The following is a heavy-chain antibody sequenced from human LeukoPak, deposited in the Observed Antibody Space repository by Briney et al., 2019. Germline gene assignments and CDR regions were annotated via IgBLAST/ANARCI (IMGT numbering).Heavy chain of an antibody. CDR1: GGSISSYY. V-gene: IGHV4-59*01. Sequence: SETLSLTCTVSGGSISSYYWSWIRQPPGKGLEWTEYIYYSGSTNYNPSLKSRVTISVDTSKNQFSLKLSSVTAADTAVYYCARAEYYFDYWGQGTLVTVSS. CDR2: IYYSGST. CDR3: ARAEYYFDY. J-gene: IGHJ4*02.